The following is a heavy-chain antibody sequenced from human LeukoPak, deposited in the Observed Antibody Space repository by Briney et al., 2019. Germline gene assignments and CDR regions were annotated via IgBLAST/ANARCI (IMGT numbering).Heavy chain of an antibody. V-gene: IGHV4-30-4*01. J-gene: IGHJ4*02. Sequence: SETLSLTCTVSGDSVISGDYRWTWIRQPPGKGLEWIGYIYYSGSTYYNPSLKSRVTISVDTSKNQFSLKLSSVTAADTAVYYCAREGGSDYWGQGTLVTVSS. CDR2: IYYSGST. CDR1: GDSVISGDYR. D-gene: IGHD1-26*01. CDR3: AREGGSDY.